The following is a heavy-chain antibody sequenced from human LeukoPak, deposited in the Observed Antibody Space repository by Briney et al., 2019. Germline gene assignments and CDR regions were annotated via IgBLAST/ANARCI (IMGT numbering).Heavy chain of an antibody. CDR3: AREVTSAEAILDY. Sequence: GGSLRLSCAASGFTFSSYSMNWVRQAPGKGLEWVSSISSSSSYIYYADSVKGRFTISRDNAKNSLYLQMNSLRAEDTAVYYCAREVTSAEAILDYWGQGTLVTVSS. J-gene: IGHJ4*02. CDR2: ISSSSSYI. CDR1: GFTFSSYS. D-gene: IGHD6-25*01. V-gene: IGHV3-21*01.